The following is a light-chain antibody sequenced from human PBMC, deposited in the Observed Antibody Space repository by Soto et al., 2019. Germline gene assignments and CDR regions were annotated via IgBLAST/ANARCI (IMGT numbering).Light chain of an antibody. CDR1: QSVSSS. J-gene: IGKJ2*01. Sequence: EIVMTQSPATLSVSPGERATLSCRASQSVSSSLAWYQQKPGQAPRLLIYGAFTRATGIPARISGSGSGTEFTLTISSLQAEDFAVYYCQQYNNWPPYTFGQGTKLESK. CDR3: QQYNNWPPYT. V-gene: IGKV3-15*01. CDR2: GAF.